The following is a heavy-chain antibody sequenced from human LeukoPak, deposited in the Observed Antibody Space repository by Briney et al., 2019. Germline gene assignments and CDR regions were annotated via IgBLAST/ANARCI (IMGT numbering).Heavy chain of an antibody. V-gene: IGHV3-23*01. D-gene: IGHD2-8*01. CDR3: AKDGNIVLMVYAFFDY. J-gene: IGHJ4*02. CDR1: GFTFSSYA. CDR2: ISGSGGST. Sequence: GGSLRLSCAASGFTFSSYAMSWVRQAPGKGLEWVSAISGSGGSTYYADSVKGRFTISRDNSKNTLYLQMNSLRAEDTAVYYCAKDGNIVLMVYAFFDYWGQGTLVTVSS.